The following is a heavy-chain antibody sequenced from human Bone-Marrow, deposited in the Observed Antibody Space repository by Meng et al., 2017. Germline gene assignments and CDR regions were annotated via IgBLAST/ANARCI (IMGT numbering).Heavy chain of an antibody. V-gene: IGHV4-59*12. J-gene: IGHJ5*02. CDR1: GASMRSYY. CDR2: ISYSGST. D-gene: IGHD2-2*01. Sequence: SETLSLTCTVSGASMRSYYWSWIRQAPGKGLEWIGEISYSGSTKYNPSLNSRVTISMDTSKMQFSLKLSAVTTADTAVYYCARDRPLRIVVPAAINWFDPWGQGTLVTVSS. CDR3: ARDRPLRIVVPAAINWFDP.